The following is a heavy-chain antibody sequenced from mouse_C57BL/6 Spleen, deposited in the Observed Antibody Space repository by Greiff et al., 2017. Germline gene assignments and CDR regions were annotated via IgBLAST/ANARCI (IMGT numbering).Heavy chain of an antibody. V-gene: IGHV1-52*01. Sequence: QVQLQQPGAELVRPGSSVKLSCKASGYTFTSYWMHWVKQRPIQGLEWIGNIDPSDSETHYNQKFKDKATLTVDKSSSTAYMQLSSLTSEDSAVYYWARAQHRNVESFDYWGQGTTLTVSS. J-gene: IGHJ2*01. CDR2: IDPSDSET. CDR3: ARAQHRNVESFDY. CDR1: GYTFTSYW. D-gene: IGHD3-2*02.